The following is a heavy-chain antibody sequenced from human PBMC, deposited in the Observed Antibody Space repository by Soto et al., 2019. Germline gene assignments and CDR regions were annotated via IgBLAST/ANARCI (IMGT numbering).Heavy chain of an antibody. V-gene: IGHV4-59*12. J-gene: IGHJ5*02. Sequence: SETLSLTCTVSGGSISSYYWSWIRQPPGKGLEWIGYIYYSGSTNYNPSLKSRVTLSVDRSQNQFSLNLSSVTAADTAVYYCARGYLYGGNLAWFDPWGQGTLVTVSS. CDR3: ARGYLYGGNLAWFDP. D-gene: IGHD4-17*01. CDR1: GGSISSYY. CDR2: IYYSGST.